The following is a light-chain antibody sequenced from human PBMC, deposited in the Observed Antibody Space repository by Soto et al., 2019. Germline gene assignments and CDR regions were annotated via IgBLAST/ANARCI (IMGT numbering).Light chain of an antibody. CDR3: QQRVNWPPT. J-gene: IGKJ4*01. Sequence: ELVLTQSPAPLSLSPGERATLSCRAGQSISDSLAWYQQRPGQAPRLLIFDASNRATGVPDRFSGGGSGTDFTLIISSLEPEDFAVYYCQQRVNWPPTFGGGTKVEI. CDR2: DAS. V-gene: IGKV3-11*01. CDR1: QSISDS.